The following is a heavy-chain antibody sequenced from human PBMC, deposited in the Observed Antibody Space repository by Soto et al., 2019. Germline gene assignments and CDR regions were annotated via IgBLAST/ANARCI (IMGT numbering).Heavy chain of an antibody. D-gene: IGHD1-1*01. CDR3: ARPTGTGPYAFDI. CDR2: IYYSGST. Sequence: SETLSLTCTVSGGSISSGGYYWSWIRQHPGKGLEWIGYIYYSGSTYYNPSLKSRVTISVDTSKNQFSLKLSSVTAADTAVYYCARPTGTGPYAFDIWGQGTMVT. J-gene: IGHJ3*02. CDR1: GGSISSGGYY. V-gene: IGHV4-31*03.